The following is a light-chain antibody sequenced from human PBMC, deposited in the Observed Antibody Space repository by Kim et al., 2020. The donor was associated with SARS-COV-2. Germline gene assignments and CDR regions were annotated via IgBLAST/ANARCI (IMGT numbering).Light chain of an antibody. J-gene: IGKJ4*01. CDR3: QQRNSWPPAVT. CDR1: QNIDTY. V-gene: IGKV3-11*01. CDR2: DAS. Sequence: PGDRATLSCRASQNIDTYLAWYQQRPGQAPRLLVYDASNRATGGPDRFSGSGSGTDFTLTISSLEPEDFSIYYCQQRNSWPPAVTFGGGTKVDIK.